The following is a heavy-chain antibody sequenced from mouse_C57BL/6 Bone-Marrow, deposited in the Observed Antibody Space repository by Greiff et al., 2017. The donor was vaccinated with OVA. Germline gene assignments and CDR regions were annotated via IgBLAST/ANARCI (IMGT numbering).Heavy chain of an antibody. CDR2: IDPSDSYT. V-gene: IGHV1-69*01. Sequence: VQLQQPGAELVMPGASVKLSCKASGYTFTSYWMHWVKQRPGQGLEWIGEIDPSDSYTNYNQKFKGKSTLTVDKSSSTAYMQLSSLTSEDSAVYYCAPSYGSSPYWYFDVWGTGTTVTVSS. CDR3: APSYGSSPYWYFDV. D-gene: IGHD1-1*01. J-gene: IGHJ1*03. CDR1: GYTFTSYW.